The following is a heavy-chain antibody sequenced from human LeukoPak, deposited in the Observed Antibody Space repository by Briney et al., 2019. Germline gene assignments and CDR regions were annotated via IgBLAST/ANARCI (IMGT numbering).Heavy chain of an antibody. CDR1: GGSISTYY. V-gene: IGHV4-59*01. D-gene: IGHD6-19*01. CDR3: AREGSSGLFDY. J-gene: IGHJ4*02. Sequence: PSETLSLTCTVSGGSISTYYWFWIRQPPGKGLEWIGCIHYSGSTNYNPSLRSRVTISVETSKSQFSLKLNSVTAADTAVYYCAREGSSGLFDYWGEGTLLTVSS. CDR2: IHYSGST.